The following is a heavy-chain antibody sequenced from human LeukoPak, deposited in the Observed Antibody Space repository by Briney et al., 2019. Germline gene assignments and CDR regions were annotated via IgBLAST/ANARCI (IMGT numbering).Heavy chain of an antibody. J-gene: IGHJ6*03. Sequence: PSETLSLTCTVSGGSISSGSYYWNWIRQPAGKGLEWIGRIYTSGSTNYNPSLKSRVTISVDTSKNQFSLKLSSVTAADTAVYYCAREGWLQLPPYYYYYYYMDVWGKGTTVTISS. V-gene: IGHV4-61*02. CDR1: GGSISSGSYY. D-gene: IGHD5-24*01. CDR3: AREGWLQLPPYYYYYYYMDV. CDR2: IYTSGST.